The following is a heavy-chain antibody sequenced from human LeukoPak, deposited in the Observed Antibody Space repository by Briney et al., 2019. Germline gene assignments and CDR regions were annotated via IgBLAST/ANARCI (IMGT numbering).Heavy chain of an antibody. V-gene: IGHV1-69*13. CDR1: GGTFSGYA. J-gene: IGHJ3*02. D-gene: IGHD2-2*01. CDR2: IIPIFGTA. CDR3: ARTCSSTSCHDAFDI. Sequence: ASVKVSCKASGGTFSGYAISWVRQAPGQGLEWMGGIIPIFGTANYAQKFQGRVTITADESTSTAYMELSSLRSEDTAVYYCARTCSSTSCHDAFDIWGQGTMVTVSS.